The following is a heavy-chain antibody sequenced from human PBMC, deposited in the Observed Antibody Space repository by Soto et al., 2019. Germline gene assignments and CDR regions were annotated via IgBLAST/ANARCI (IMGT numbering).Heavy chain of an antibody. CDR3: ARLTTYYYDRGAFDI. V-gene: IGHV4-39*01. D-gene: IGHD3-22*01. Sequence: SETLSLTCTVSGGSISSSSYYWGWIRQPPGKGLEWIGSIYYSGSTYYNPSLKSRVTISVDTSKNQFSLKLSSVTAADTAVYYCARLTTYYYDRGAFDIWGQGTMVTVS. CDR2: IYYSGST. CDR1: GGSISSSSYY. J-gene: IGHJ3*02.